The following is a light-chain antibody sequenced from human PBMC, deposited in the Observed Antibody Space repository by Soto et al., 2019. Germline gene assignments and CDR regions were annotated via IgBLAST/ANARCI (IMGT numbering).Light chain of an antibody. V-gene: IGKV3-15*01. CDR1: QSVGTN. J-gene: IGKJ1*01. CDR3: QQYYSYPWT. Sequence: EIVMTQSPATLSVSPGERATLSCRASQSVGTNLAWFQQKPGQAPRLLIYGASTRAPGFPSRFSGSGSGTDFTLTISCLQSEDFATYYCQQYYSYPWTFGQGTKVDIK. CDR2: GAS.